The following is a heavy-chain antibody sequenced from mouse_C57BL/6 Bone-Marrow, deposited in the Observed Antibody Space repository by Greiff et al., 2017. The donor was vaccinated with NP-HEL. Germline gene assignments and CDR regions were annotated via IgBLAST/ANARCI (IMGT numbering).Heavy chain of an antibody. V-gene: IGHV1-15*01. CDR3: TRGGLGAWFAY. Sequence: QVQLQQSGAELVRPGASVTLSCKASGYTFTDYEMHWVKQTPVHGLEWIGAIDPETGGTAYNQKFKGKAILTADKSSSTASMELRSLTSEDSAVYYCTRGGLGAWFAYWGQGTLVTVSA. CDR2: IDPETGGT. J-gene: IGHJ3*01. D-gene: IGHD3-3*01. CDR1: GYTFTDYE.